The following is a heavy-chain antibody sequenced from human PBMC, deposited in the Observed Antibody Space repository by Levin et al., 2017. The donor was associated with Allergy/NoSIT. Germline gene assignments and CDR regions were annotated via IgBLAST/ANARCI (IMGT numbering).Heavy chain of an antibody. CDR3: ASSDCTSGTCYSYFDS. CDR2: IYHSGSI. CDR1: GGSISSSNW. J-gene: IGHJ4*02. Sequence: GSLRLSCAVSGGSISSSNWWSWVRQPPGKGLEWIGEIYHSGSINYNPSLESRVTISLDKSKNQFSLNLDSVTAADTAVYYCASSDCTSGTCYSYFDSWGQGTLVTVSS. D-gene: IGHD2-15*01. V-gene: IGHV4-4*02.